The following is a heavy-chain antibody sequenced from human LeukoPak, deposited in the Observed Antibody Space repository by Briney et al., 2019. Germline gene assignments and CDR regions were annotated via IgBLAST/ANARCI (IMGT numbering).Heavy chain of an antibody. CDR1: GFTCSSYA. CDR3: ANVFPGSTSET. V-gene: IGHV3-23*01. J-gene: IGHJ5*02. D-gene: IGHD2-2*01. CDR2: ISGSGGST. Sequence: PGGSLRLSCAASGFTCSSYAMSWVRQAPGKGLEWVSAISGSGGSTYYADSVKGRFTISRDNSKSTLYLQMNSLRAEDTAVYYCANVFPGSTSETWGQGTLVTVSS.